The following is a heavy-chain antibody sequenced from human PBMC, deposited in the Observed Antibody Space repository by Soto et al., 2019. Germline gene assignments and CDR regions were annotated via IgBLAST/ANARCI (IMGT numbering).Heavy chain of an antibody. D-gene: IGHD3-10*01. Sequence: SETLSLTCTVSGASILNGGQYWTWIRQYPGKGLEWIGKIFFSGNTHYNPALKSRLVISIDTSNNQFSLNLSSVTAADTAIYYCARDNYGGMLEYWGQGILVTVSS. J-gene: IGHJ4*02. V-gene: IGHV4-31*03. CDR2: IFFSGNT. CDR1: GASILNGGQY. CDR3: ARDNYGGMLEY.